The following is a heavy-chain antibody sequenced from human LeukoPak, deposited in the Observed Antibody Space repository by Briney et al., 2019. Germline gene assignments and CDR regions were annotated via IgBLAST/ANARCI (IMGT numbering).Heavy chain of an antibody. V-gene: IGHV3-23*01. Sequence: GGSLRLSCAASGFTFSAFWMHWVRQAPGKGLVWVSGISGSGGSTYYADSAKGRFTISRDNSRNMLYLQMNSLRAEDTAVYYCAKERGNSGWYEFDYWGQGTLVTVSS. CDR2: ISGSGGST. CDR3: AKERGNSGWYEFDY. CDR1: GFTFSAFW. D-gene: IGHD6-19*01. J-gene: IGHJ4*02.